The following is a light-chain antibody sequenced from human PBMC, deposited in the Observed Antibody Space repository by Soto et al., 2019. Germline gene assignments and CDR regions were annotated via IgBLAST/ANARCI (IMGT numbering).Light chain of an antibody. Sequence: QSVLTQPASVSGSPGQSITISCTGTSSDVGSYNLVSWYQQHPGKAPNLMIYEGSKRPSGVSNRFAGSKSGNTASLTISGLQAEDAADYYCCSYAGRSSYDVFGTGTKVTVL. CDR3: CSYAGRSSYDV. CDR2: EGS. J-gene: IGLJ1*01. V-gene: IGLV2-23*01. CDR1: SSDVGSYNL.